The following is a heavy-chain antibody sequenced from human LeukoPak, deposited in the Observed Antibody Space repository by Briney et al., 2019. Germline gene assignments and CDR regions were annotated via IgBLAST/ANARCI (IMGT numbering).Heavy chain of an antibody. J-gene: IGHJ4*02. CDR3: ARDRGSGYYFSFDY. Sequence: SVKVSCKASGSTFSSYAISWVRQAPGQGLEWMGRIIPIFGTANYAQKFQGRVTITADKSTSTAYMELSSLRSEDTAVYYCARDRGSGYYFSFDYWGQGTLVTVSS. CDR1: GSTFSSYA. CDR2: IIPIFGTA. D-gene: IGHD3-22*01. V-gene: IGHV1-69*06.